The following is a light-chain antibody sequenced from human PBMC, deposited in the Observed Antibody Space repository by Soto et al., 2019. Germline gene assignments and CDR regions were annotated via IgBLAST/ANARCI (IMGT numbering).Light chain of an antibody. CDR1: SSDVGSYNL. CDR3: CSYAGSSTYVV. J-gene: IGLJ2*01. Sequence: QSALTQPASVSGSPGQSITISCTGTSSDVGSYNLVSWYQQHPGKAPKLMIYGGSKRPSGVSNRFSGSKSGNMASLTISGLQAEDEADYYCCSYAGSSTYVVFGGGTKLTVL. V-gene: IGLV2-23*01. CDR2: GGS.